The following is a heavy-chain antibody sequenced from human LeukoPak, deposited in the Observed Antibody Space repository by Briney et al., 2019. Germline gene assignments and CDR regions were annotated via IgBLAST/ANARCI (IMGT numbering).Heavy chain of an antibody. D-gene: IGHD1-26*01. CDR2: IYSGGST. J-gene: IGHJ4*02. CDR3: AIYIQPGSNFDS. V-gene: IGHV3-53*01. Sequence: PGGSLRLSCAASGFTVSSNYMSWVRQAPGKGLEWVSVIYSGGSTYYDDSVKGRFTVSRDNSKNTLYLQVNSLRAEDTAAYYCAIYIQPGSNFDSWGQGTLVTVSS. CDR1: GFTVSSNY.